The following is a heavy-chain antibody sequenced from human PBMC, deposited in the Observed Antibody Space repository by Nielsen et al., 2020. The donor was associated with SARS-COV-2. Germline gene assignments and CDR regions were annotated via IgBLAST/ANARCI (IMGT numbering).Heavy chain of an antibody. J-gene: IGHJ4*02. CDR3: ARITPSSGWDY. D-gene: IGHD6-19*01. Sequence: ASVKVSCKTSGYTFTSFAIHWVRQAPGQSLEWMGWINAGNGNTKYSQKFQVRVTMTRDTSANTAYMELSSLSSEDTAVYYCARITPSSGWDYWGQGTLVTVSS. CDR1: GYTFTSFA. CDR2: INAGNGNT. V-gene: IGHV1-3*01.